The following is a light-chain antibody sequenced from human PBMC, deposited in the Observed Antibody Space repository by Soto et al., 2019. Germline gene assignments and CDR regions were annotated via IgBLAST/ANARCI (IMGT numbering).Light chain of an antibody. Sequence: QAVVTQPPSASGTPGQRVTISCSGSSSNIGSNYVYWYQQLPGTAPKLLIYSNNQRPSGVPDRFSGSKSGTSASLAISGLRSEDEADYYCQSYDNSLSGSWVFGGGTKLTVL. CDR2: SNN. CDR1: SSNIGSNY. V-gene: IGLV1-47*02. J-gene: IGLJ3*02. CDR3: QSYDNSLSGSWV.